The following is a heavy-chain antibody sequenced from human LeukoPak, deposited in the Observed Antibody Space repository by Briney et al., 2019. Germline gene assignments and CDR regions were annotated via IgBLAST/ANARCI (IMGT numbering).Heavy chain of an antibody. D-gene: IGHD2-15*01. CDR2: IYYSGST. Sequence: KPSETLSLTCTVSGGSISSYYWSWIRQPPGKGLEWIGYIYYSGSTNYNPSLKSRVTISVDTSKNQFSLKLSSVTAADTAVYYCARGYYSFDIWGQGTMVTVSS. V-gene: IGHV4-59*01. CDR1: GGSISSYY. J-gene: IGHJ3*02. CDR3: ARGYYSFDI.